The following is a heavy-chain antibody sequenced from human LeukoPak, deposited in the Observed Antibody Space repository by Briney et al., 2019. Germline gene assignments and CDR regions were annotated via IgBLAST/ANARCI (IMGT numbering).Heavy chain of an antibody. J-gene: IGHJ4*02. CDR2: IYYSGST. CDR3: ASSSFLSGRSSTSCYTFRCSREFDY. CDR1: GGSISSSSYY. V-gene: IGHV4-39*01. Sequence: ETLSLTCTVSGGSISSSSYYWGWIRQPPGKGLEWIGSIYYSGSTYYNPSLKSRVTISVDTSKNQFSLKLSSVTAADTAVYYCASSSFLSGRSSTSCYTFRCSREFDYWGQGTLVTVSS. D-gene: IGHD2-2*02.